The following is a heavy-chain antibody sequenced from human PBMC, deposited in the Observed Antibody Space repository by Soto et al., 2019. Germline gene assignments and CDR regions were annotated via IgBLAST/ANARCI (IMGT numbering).Heavy chain of an antibody. Sequence: RGESLKISCKGSGYSFTSYWISWVRQMPGKGLEWMGRIDPSDSYTNYSPSFRGHVTISADKSISTAYLQWSSLKASDTAMYYCATTYSGSYKGTFVDVWGQGTTVTVSS. CDR3: ATTYSGSYKGTFVDV. CDR1: GYSFTSYW. V-gene: IGHV5-10-1*01. J-gene: IGHJ6*02. D-gene: IGHD1-26*01. CDR2: IDPSDSYT.